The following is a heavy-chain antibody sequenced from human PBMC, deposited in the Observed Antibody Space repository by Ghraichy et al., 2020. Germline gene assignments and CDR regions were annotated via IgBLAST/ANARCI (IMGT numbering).Heavy chain of an antibody. CDR3: ARGIDY. Sequence: GGSLRLSCAASGFTFSDYSLNWFRQAPGKGLEWVSYITSTSSTMYYADFVRGRFTISRDNAKNSLDLQMNRLRDEDTAVYYCARGIDYWGRGTLVTVSS. CDR2: ITSTSSTM. V-gene: IGHV3-48*02. CDR1: GFTFSDYS. J-gene: IGHJ4*02.